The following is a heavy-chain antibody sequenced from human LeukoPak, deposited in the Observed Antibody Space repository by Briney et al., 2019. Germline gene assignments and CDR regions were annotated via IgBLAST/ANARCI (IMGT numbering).Heavy chain of an antibody. V-gene: IGHV3-7*03. J-gene: IGHJ4*02. Sequence: GGSLRLSCAASGFTFSNYWMSWVRQAPGKGPEWMGNIKEDGSETYYVDSVKGRFTISRDNAQNSLYLHVHSLRVEDTAVYYCARDPYVSNFDYWGQGTLVTVSS. CDR1: GFTFSNYW. CDR2: IKEDGSET. D-gene: IGHD3-10*02. CDR3: ARDPYVSNFDY.